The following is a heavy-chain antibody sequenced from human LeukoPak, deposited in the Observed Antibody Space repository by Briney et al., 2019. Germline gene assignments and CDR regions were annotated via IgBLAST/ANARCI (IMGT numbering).Heavy chain of an antibody. D-gene: IGHD4-17*01. CDR2: SSSSSSYI. Sequence: GGSLRLSCAASGFTFSSYSMNWVRQAPGKGLEGVSSSSSSSSYIYYADSVKGRFTISRDNAKNSLYLQMNSLRAEDTAVYYCARDARGDYLFDYWGQGTLVTVSS. J-gene: IGHJ4*02. CDR3: ARDARGDYLFDY. CDR1: GFTFSSYS. V-gene: IGHV3-21*01.